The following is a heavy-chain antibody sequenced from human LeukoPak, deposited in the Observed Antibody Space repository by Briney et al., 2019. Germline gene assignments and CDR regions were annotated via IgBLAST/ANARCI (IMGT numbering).Heavy chain of an antibody. CDR3: ARSGDGYYFDS. Sequence: GGSLRLSCAASGFTFSNYWMSWVRQAPGKGLEWVANIKQDGSETYCVNSVEGRFTISRYNPKNSLYLQMSSLRAEDTAIYFCARSGDGYYFDSWGQGTLVTVSS. CDR2: IKQDGSET. CDR1: GFTFSNYW. V-gene: IGHV3-7*04. D-gene: IGHD5-24*01. J-gene: IGHJ4*02.